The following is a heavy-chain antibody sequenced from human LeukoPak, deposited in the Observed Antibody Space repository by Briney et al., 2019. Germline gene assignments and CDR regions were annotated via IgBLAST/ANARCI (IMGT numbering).Heavy chain of an antibody. Sequence: GGSLRLSCAASGFTFNTYAMNWVRQAPGKGLEWVSAISHSGDGTYYADSVKGRFTISRDNSKRTLYLQMNSLRADDTAVYYCANYGSNSEPNDYWGRGTLVTVSS. CDR1: GFTFNTYA. V-gene: IGHV3-23*01. CDR3: ANYGSNSEPNDY. J-gene: IGHJ4*02. D-gene: IGHD4-23*01. CDR2: ISHSGDGT.